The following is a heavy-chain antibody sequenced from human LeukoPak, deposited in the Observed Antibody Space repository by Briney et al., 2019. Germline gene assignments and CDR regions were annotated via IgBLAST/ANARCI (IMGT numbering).Heavy chain of an antibody. CDR1: GGSISSSSYY. Sequence: SETLSLTCTVSGGSISSSSYYWGWIRQPPGEGLEWIGSIYYSGSTYYNPSLKSRVTISVDTSKNQFSLKLSSVTAADTAVYYCARGGSYSSSHRGLDYWGQGTLVTVSS. D-gene: IGHD6-13*01. CDR3: ARGGSYSSSHRGLDY. V-gene: IGHV4-39*01. CDR2: IYYSGST. J-gene: IGHJ4*02.